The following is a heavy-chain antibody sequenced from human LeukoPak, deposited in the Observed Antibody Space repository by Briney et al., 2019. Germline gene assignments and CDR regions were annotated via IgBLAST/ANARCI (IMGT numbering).Heavy chain of an antibody. V-gene: IGHV1-69*06. D-gene: IGHD5-24*01. J-gene: IGHJ4*02. CDR2: IIPIFGTA. Sequence: ASVKVSCKASGYTFTSYGISWVRQAPGQGLEWMGGIIPIFGTANYAQKFQGRVTITADKSTSTAYMELSSLRSEDTAVYYCAREKMATIILDYWGQGTLVTVSS. CDR1: GYTFTSYG. CDR3: AREKMATIILDY.